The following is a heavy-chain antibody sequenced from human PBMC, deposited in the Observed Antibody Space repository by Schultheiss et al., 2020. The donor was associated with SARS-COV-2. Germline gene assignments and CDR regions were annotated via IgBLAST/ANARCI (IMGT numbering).Heavy chain of an antibody. Sequence: SETLSLTCTVSAGSISSGGYYWSWIRQHPGKGLEWIGYIYYSGSTYYNPSLKSRVTISVDKSKNQFSLKLSSVTAADTAVYYCARVLLPPHRYSPNAFDIWGQGTMVTVSS. CDR2: IYYSGST. D-gene: IGHD5-18*01. CDR1: AGSISSGGYY. V-gene: IGHV4-31*03. CDR3: ARVLLPPHRYSPNAFDI. J-gene: IGHJ3*02.